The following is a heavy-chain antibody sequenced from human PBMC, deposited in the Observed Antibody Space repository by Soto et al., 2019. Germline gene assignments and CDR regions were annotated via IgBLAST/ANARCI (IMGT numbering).Heavy chain of an antibody. Sequence: SETLALTCTVSGGSINSGGYYWTWIRQHPGRGLESIGYIYYSGDTYYNPSLKSRLSISLDTSKNQFSLKLTSVTAADTAIYYCARFPSRAHYFAMDVWGHGTAVTVSS. J-gene: IGHJ6*02. CDR1: GGSINSGGYY. CDR3: ARFPSRAHYFAMDV. D-gene: IGHD2-2*01. V-gene: IGHV4-31*03. CDR2: IYYSGDT.